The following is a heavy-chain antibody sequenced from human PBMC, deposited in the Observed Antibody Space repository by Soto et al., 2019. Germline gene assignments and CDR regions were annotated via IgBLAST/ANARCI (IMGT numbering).Heavy chain of an antibody. Sequence: GGSLRLSCAASGFTFSSYWTSWVRQAPGKGLEWVSGINWNGGGTHYADSVKGRFTVSRDNARKSLYLQMTSLRAEDTALYYCVRDEGFFDYWGQGTLVTVSS. CDR3: VRDEGFFDY. CDR2: INWNGGGT. CDR1: GFTFSSYW. V-gene: IGHV3-20*04. J-gene: IGHJ4*02.